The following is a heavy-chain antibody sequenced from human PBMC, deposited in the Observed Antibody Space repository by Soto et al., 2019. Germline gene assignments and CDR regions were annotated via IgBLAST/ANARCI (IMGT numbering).Heavy chain of an antibody. CDR2: TRHDGSNT. D-gene: IGHD1-26*01. J-gene: IGHJ4*02. CDR1: GFTFSGYG. Sequence: GGSLRLSCAASGFTFSGYGMHWVRQAPGKGLERVAITRHDGSNTYYADSVRGRFTISRDNSKKTLYLQMDSLRAEDSAVYYCARDGVGATTFFGYFDYWGQGTLVTVSS. V-gene: IGHV3-30*02. CDR3: ARDGVGATTFFGYFDY.